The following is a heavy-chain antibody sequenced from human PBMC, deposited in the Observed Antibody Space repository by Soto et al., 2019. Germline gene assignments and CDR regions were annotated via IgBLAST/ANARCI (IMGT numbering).Heavy chain of an antibody. Sequence: PSETLSLTCTVSGGSITNDNYFWSWIRQPPGKGLEWIAYIYYSGSAYYNPSLKSRVIMSVDTSKSQFSLNLLSVTAADTAVYYCVGCFGSGRNWFDPWGQGTLVTVSS. D-gene: IGHD3-10*01. CDR1: GGSITNDNYF. J-gene: IGHJ5*02. V-gene: IGHV4-30-4*01. CDR3: VGCFGSGRNWFDP. CDR2: IYYSGSA.